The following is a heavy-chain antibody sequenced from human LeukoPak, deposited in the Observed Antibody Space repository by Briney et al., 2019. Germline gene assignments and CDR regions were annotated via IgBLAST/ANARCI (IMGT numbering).Heavy chain of an antibody. D-gene: IGHD6-19*01. J-gene: IGHJ6*03. CDR1: GFTFSNYG. Sequence: PGGSLRLSCAASGFTFSNYGMNRLRQAPGKGLEWVSSISSSSTYIYYADSVKGRFTISRDNAKNSLYLQMNSLRAEDTAVYYCAKSSGWNYYYYYMDVWGKGTTVIASS. V-gene: IGHV3-21*01. CDR2: ISSSSTYI. CDR3: AKSSGWNYYYYYMDV.